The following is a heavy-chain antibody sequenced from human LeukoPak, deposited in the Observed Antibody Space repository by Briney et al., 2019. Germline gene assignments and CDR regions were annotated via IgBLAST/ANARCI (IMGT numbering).Heavy chain of an antibody. CDR3: AGSGWYQASMDV. J-gene: IGHJ6*03. CDR2: IYYSGST. V-gene: IGHV4-59*02. Sequence: RSAETLCLTCAASGVTVSSYYWSWIRQAPGKGLEWVGDIYYSGSTYYNPSLKSRVTISVDTSKNQFSLKLSSVTAADTAVYYCAGSGWYQASMDVWGKGTTVTVSS. CDR1: GVTVSSYY. D-gene: IGHD6-19*01.